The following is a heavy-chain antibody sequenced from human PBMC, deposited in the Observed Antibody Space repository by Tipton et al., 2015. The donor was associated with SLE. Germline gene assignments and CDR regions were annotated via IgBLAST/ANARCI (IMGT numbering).Heavy chain of an antibody. V-gene: IGHV3-30-3*01. CDR1: GFTFSSYA. CDR2: ISYDGSNK. D-gene: IGHD5-24*01. CDR3: ARGGRDGYNYAFDY. Sequence: SLRLSCAASGFTFSSYAMHWVRQAPGKGLEWVAVISYDGSNKYYADSVKGRFTISRDNSKNTLYLQMNSLRAEDTAVYYCARGGRDGYNYAFDYWGQGTLVTVSS. J-gene: IGHJ4*02.